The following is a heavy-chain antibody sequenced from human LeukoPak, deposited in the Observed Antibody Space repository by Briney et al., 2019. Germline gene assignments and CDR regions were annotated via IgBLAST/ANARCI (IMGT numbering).Heavy chain of an antibody. CDR3: ARDNSPSDGYILFDD. V-gene: IGHV3-53*01. D-gene: IGHD5-24*01. J-gene: IGHJ5*02. CDR1: GFTVSGNY. Sequence: GGSLRLSCAASGFTVSGNYMNWVRQAPGKGLEWVSIIYPNGYTYYADSVKGRFTISRDNSKNTLYLQMNSLRAEDTALYFCARDNSPSDGYILFDDWGQGTLGTVSS. CDR2: IYPNGYT.